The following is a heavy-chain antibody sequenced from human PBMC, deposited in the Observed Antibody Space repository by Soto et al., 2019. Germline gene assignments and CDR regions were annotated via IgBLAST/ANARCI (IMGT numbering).Heavy chain of an antibody. CDR1: GFTFKNYG. CDR3: AKDLAVAGPLYGMDV. V-gene: IGHV3-30*18. J-gene: IGHJ6*02. CDR2: ISYDENNK. D-gene: IGHD6-13*01. Sequence: QVQLVESGGGVVQPGGSLRLSCVASGFTFKNYGMHWVRQAAGKGLEWVAVISYDENNKYSAYSVKGRFTISRDNSKNTLYLQMISRRAEDTAVYYCAKDLAVAGPLYGMDVWGQGTTVTVSS.